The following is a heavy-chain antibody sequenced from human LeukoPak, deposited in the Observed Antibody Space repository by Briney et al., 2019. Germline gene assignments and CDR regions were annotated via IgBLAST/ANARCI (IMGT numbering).Heavy chain of an antibody. CDR2: IYSGGST. D-gene: IGHD5-18*01. CDR3: ARVTQLWLPFDY. V-gene: IGHV3-53*01. CDR1: EFTVSSNY. J-gene: IGHJ4*02. Sequence: GGSLRLSCAASEFTVSSNYMSWVRQAPGKGLEWVSVIYSGGSTYYADSVKGRFTISRDNSKNTLYLQMNSLRAEDTAVYYCARVTQLWLPFDYWGQGTLVTVSS.